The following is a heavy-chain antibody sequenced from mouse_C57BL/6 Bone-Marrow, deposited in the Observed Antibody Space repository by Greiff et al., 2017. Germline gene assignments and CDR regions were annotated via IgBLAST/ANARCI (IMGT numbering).Heavy chain of an antibody. CDR2: ISYSGST. J-gene: IGHJ1*03. CDR3: ARRKNYVYWYFDV. D-gene: IGHD1-1*02. V-gene: IGHV3-8*01. CDR1: GYSITSYY. Sequence: EVQLQESGPGLAKPSQTLSLTCSVTGYSITSYYWNWIRKFPGNKLEYMGYISYSGSTYYNPSLKSRISITRDTSKNQYYLQLNSVTTEDTSTYYCARRKNYVYWYFDVWGTGTTVTVSS.